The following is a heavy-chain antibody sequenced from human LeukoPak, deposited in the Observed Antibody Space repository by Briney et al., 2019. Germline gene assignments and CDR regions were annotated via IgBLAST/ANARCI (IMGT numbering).Heavy chain of an antibody. D-gene: IGHD6-19*01. J-gene: IGHJ6*02. Sequence: GGSLRLSCAASGFTFSSYSMNWVRQAPGKGLEWVSYISSSSSTIYYANSVKGRFTISRDNAKNSLYLQMNSLRAEDTAVYYCARGREQWLVHYYYYGMDVWGQGTTVTVSS. V-gene: IGHV3-48*01. CDR2: ISSSSSTI. CDR3: ARGREQWLVHYYYYGMDV. CDR1: GFTFSSYS.